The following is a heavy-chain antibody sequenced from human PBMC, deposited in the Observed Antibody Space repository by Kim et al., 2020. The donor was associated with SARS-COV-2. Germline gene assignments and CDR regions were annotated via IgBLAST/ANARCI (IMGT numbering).Heavy chain of an antibody. CDR3: ASLTIHTAMDNQPYYGMDV. CDR1: GGTFSSYA. CDR2: IIPIFGTA. J-gene: IGHJ6*02. D-gene: IGHD5-18*01. Sequence: SVKVSCKASGGTFSSYAISWVRQAPGQGLEWMGGIIPIFGTANYAQKFQGRVTITADESTSTAYMELSSLRSEDTAVYYCASLTIHTAMDNQPYYGMDVWGQGTTVTVSS. V-gene: IGHV1-69*13.